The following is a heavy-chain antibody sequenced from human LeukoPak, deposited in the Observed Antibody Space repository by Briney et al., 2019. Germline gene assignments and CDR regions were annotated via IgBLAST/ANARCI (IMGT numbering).Heavy chain of an antibody. J-gene: IGHJ6*03. CDR3: ARDSRDDTYYYDSSGYYYYYYYMDV. CDR2: IYTSGST. D-gene: IGHD3-22*01. V-gene: IGHV4-61*02. CDR1: GGSISSGSYY. Sequence: PSQTLSLTCTVSGGSISSGSYYWSWIRQPAGKGLEWIGRIYTSGSTNYNPSLKSRVTISVDTSKNQFSLKLSSVTTADTAVYYCARDSRDDTYYYDSSGYYYYYYYMDVWGKGTTVTISS.